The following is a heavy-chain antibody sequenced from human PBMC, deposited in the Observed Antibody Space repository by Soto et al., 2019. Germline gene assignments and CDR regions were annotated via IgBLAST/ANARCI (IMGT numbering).Heavy chain of an antibody. CDR3: ARDARDGYAFDY. CDR1: GFTFSSYG. Sequence: PVGSLRLSCAASGFTFSSYGMHWVRQAPGKGLEWVAVIWYDGSNKYYADSVKGRFIISRDNSKNTLYLQMNSLRAEDTAVYYCARDARDGYAFDYWGQGTLVTVS. J-gene: IGHJ4*02. CDR2: IWYDGSNK. V-gene: IGHV3-33*01. D-gene: IGHD5-12*01.